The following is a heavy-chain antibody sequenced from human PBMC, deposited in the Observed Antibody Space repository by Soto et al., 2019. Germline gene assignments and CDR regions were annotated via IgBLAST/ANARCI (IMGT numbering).Heavy chain of an antibody. J-gene: IGHJ4*02. Sequence: SETLSLTCTLSRASISSSSYYLGGSRQPPGKGLEWIGSIYYSGSTYYNPSLKSRVTISVDTSKNQFSLKLSSVTAADPAVYYCARLCDSGSYLAYWGQGTLVTV. CDR2: IYYSGST. CDR3: ARLCDSGSYLAY. D-gene: IGHD1-26*01. V-gene: IGHV4-39*01. CDR1: RASISSSSYY.